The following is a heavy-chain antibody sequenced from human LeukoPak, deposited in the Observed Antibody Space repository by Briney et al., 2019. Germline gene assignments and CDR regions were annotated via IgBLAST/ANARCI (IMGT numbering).Heavy chain of an antibody. CDR2: IQTSGTT. CDR1: GDSISGYY. D-gene: IGHD3-10*01. J-gene: IGHJ5*02. V-gene: IGHV4-4*07. Sequence: PSETLSLTCTVSGDSISGYYWSWIRQPAGEGLEWIGRIQTSGTTNYNPSLKSRITVSVDTSRNQISLPLTFVTAADTAVYYCTRDLGGGWFDPWGQGAPVTVSS. CDR3: TRDLGGGWFDP.